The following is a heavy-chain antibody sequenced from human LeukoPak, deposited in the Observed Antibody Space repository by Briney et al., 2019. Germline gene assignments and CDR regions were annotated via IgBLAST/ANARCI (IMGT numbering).Heavy chain of an antibody. J-gene: IGHJ4*02. CDR1: GFTFSSYR. CDR3: ARWGTSSLDY. Sequence: PGRSLRLSCAASGFTFSSYRIHWVRQAPGKGLEWVAVIWSDGSNKYHADSVKGRFTISRDNSRNTVYLLMDSLRLEDTAVYYCARWGTSSLDYWGQGTLVTVSS. D-gene: IGHD6-6*01. V-gene: IGHV3-33*01. CDR2: IWSDGSNK.